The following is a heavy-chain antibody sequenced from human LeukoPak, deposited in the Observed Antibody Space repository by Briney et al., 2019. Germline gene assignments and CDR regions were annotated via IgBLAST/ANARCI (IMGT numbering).Heavy chain of an antibody. CDR3: ARDRTSSGWYAPYYFDY. CDR2: INPSGGST. CDR1: GYTFTSYY. D-gene: IGHD6-19*01. Sequence: ASVKVSCKASGYTFTSYYMHWVRQAPGQGLEWMGIINPSGGSTSYADSVKGRFTISRDNAKNTLYLQMNSLRAEDTAVYYCARDRTSSGWYAPYYFDYWGQGTLVTVSS. J-gene: IGHJ4*02. V-gene: IGHV1-46*04.